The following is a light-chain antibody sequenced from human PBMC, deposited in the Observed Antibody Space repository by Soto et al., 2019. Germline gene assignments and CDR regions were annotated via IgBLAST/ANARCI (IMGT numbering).Light chain of an antibody. J-gene: IGLJ2*01. CDR3: SSYTSISSLGGV. CDR1: SSNIGAGFD. CDR2: GNS. Sequence: QSVLTQPPSVSGAPGQRVTISCTGSSSNIGAGFDVHWYHQIAGTAPKLLIYGNSNRPSGVPDRFSGSKSGTSASLAINGLQAEDEADYYCSSYTSISSLGGVFGGGTKLTVL. V-gene: IGLV1-40*01.